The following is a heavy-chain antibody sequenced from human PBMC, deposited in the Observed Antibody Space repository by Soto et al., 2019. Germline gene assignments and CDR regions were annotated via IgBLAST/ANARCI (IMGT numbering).Heavy chain of an antibody. CDR2: IYYSGST. D-gene: IGHD3-16*01. CDR3: ATGGRAYYYYNGMDV. Sequence: PSETLSLTCTVSGGSVSSGSYYWSWIRQPPGKGLEWIGDIYYSGSTNYNPSLKSRVTISVDTSKNQFSLKLSSVTAADTAVYYCATGGRAYYYYNGMDVWGQGTTVTVSS. J-gene: IGHJ6*02. CDR1: GGSVSSGSYY. V-gene: IGHV4-61*01.